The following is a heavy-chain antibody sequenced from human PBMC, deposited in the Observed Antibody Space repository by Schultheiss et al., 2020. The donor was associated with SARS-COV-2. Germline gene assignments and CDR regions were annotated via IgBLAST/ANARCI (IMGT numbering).Heavy chain of an antibody. CDR2: INHSGST. CDR1: GGSFSAYY. J-gene: IGHJ4*02. V-gene: IGHV4-34*01. CDR3: ARDTELQWLAFFDY. D-gene: IGHD6-19*01. Sequence: SETLSLTCAVFGGSFSAYYWSWIRQPPGKGLEWIGEINHSGSTNYNPSLKSRVTISVDTPKNQFSLKLSSVTAADTAVYYCARDTELQWLAFFDYWGQGTLVTVSS.